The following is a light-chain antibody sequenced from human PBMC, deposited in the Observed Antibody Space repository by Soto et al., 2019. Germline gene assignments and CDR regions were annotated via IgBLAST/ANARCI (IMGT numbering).Light chain of an antibody. V-gene: IGKV1-39*01. CDR1: QSISNY. CDR3: QQTYSTPPCT. J-gene: IGKJ2*02. CDR2: AAS. Sequence: DIPMTQSPSSLSASVGDRVTITCRASQSISNYLNWYQQKPGKAPKLLIYAASSLQSGVPSRFSGRGSRTDFTLYISSMQPEDFATYYCQQTYSTPPCTFGQGTKLEIK.